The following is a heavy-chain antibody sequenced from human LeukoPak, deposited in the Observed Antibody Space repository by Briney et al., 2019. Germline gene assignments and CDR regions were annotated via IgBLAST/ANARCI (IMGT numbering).Heavy chain of an antibody. D-gene: IGHD1/OR15-1a*01. J-gene: IGHJ3*01. CDR3: ARGVYNWNIDVFDF. CDR1: GGSISSYY. CDR2: IYYSGST. Sequence: KPSETLSLTCTVSGGSISSYYWSWIRQPPGKGLEWIGYIYYSGSTNYNPSLKSRVTISVDTSKNQFFLKLNSVTAADTAVYYCARGVYNWNIDVFDFWGQGTMVTVSS. V-gene: IGHV4-59*12.